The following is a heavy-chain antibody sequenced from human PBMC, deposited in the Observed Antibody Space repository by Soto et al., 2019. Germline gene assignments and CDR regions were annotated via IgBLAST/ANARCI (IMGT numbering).Heavy chain of an antibody. J-gene: IGHJ6*02. CDR1: GGSISSGGYY. Sequence: SETLSLTCTVSGGSISSGGYYWSWIRQHPGKGLEWIGYIYYSGSTCYNPSLKSRVTISVDTSKNQFSLKLSSVTAADTAVYYCARVQGPYYYYGMDVWGQGTKVTVSS. CDR3: ARVQGPYYYYGMDV. CDR2: IYYSGST. V-gene: IGHV4-31*03.